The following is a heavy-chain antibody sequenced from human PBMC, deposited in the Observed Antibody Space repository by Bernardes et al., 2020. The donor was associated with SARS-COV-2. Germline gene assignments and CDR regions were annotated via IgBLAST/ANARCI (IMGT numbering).Heavy chain of an antibody. CDR3: ARWGYCSGGSCHHPRGMDV. CDR2: IHYSGST. J-gene: IGHJ6*02. CDR1: GGSISSGDYY. Sequence: SETLSLTCTVSGGSISSGDYYWSWIRQNTGKDLEWIGYIHYSGSTYYNPTLKSRVTLSVDTSKNQFSLKLSSVTAADTAVYYCARWGYCSGGSCHHPRGMDVWGQGTTVTFSS. V-gene: IGHV4-31*03. D-gene: IGHD2-15*01.